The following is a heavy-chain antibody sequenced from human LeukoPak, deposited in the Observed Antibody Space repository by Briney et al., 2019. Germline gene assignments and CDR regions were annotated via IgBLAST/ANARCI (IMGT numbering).Heavy chain of an antibody. V-gene: IGHV4-39*01. CDR2: IYYSGST. D-gene: IGHD3-10*01. Sequence: SETLSLTCTVSGGSISSSSYYWGWIRQPPGKGLEWIGSIYYSGSTYYNPSLKSRVTISVDTSKNQFSLKLSSVTAADTAVYYCDQGTYYFDYWGQGTLVTVSS. CDR3: DQGTYYFDY. CDR1: GGSISSSSYY. J-gene: IGHJ4*02.